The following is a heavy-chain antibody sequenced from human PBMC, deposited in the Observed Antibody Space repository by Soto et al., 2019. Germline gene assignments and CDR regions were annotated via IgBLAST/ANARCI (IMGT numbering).Heavy chain of an antibody. CDR2: SYYSGYT. V-gene: IGHV4-30-4*02. Sequence: PSETLSLTCTVSGGSISSGDYYWSWIRQPPGKGLEWIGYSYYSGYTYYNPSLKSRVTISVDTSKNQFSLKLSSVTAADTAVYYCARDSHTQHLWFGVTRNYYYGMDVWGQGTTVTVSS. CDR1: GGSISSGDYY. CDR3: ARDSHTQHLWFGVTRNYYYGMDV. D-gene: IGHD3-10*01. J-gene: IGHJ6*02.